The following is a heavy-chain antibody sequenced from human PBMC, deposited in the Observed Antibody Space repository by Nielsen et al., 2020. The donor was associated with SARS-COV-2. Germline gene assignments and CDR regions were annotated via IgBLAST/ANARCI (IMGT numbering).Heavy chain of an antibody. CDR3: AKIAAATASADY. J-gene: IGHJ4*02. V-gene: IGHV3-30*18. CDR1: GFTFSTYA. Sequence: GEPLKTPCEALGFTFSTYALPWVRQAPGKGLEWVAVISYDGSNKYYADSVKGRFTISRDNSKNTLYLQMNSLRAEDTAVYYCAKIAAATASADYWGQGTLVTVSS. CDR2: ISYDGSNK. D-gene: IGHD6-13*01.